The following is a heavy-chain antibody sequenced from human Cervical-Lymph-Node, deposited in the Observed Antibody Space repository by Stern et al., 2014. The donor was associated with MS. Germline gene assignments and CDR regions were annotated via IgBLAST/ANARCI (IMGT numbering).Heavy chain of an antibody. Sequence: VQLEESGAEVKKPGASVKVSCKASGYTFFNYGISWVRQAPGQGLEWMGWISTYSGDTNYAQKFQGRVTMTTDTSTTTAYMDLRSLISDDTAVYYCARGQTYWYFDLWGRGTLVTVSS. CDR1: GYTFFNYG. V-gene: IGHV1-18*01. CDR2: ISTYSGDT. J-gene: IGHJ2*01. CDR3: ARGQTYWYFDL.